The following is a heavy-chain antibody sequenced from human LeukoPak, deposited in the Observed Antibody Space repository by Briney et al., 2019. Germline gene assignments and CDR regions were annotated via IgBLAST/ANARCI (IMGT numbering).Heavy chain of an antibody. J-gene: IGHJ2*01. V-gene: IGHV1-69*13. CDR1: EGTGSSYA. CDR3: ARMTTVTTVASWYFDL. Sequence: ASLKVTCKASEGTGSSYAIRWVRQAPGQGLEWMGGIIPIVGTANYAQKFQGRSTITADESTSTAYMELSSLRSEDTAVYYCARMTTVTTVASWYFDLWGRGTLVTVSS. CDR2: IIPIVGTA. D-gene: IGHD4-11*01.